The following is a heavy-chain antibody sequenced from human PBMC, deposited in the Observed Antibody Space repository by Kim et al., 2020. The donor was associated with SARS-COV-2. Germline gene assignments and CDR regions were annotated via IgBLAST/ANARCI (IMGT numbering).Heavy chain of an antibody. Sequence: SETLSLTCTVSGGSISSSSYYWGWIRQPPGKGLEWIGSIYYSGSTYYNPSLKSRVTISVDTSKNQFSLKLSSVTAADTAVYYCARDPGYSSGWYVNWFDPWGQGTLVTVSS. CDR2: IYYSGST. J-gene: IGHJ5*02. CDR3: ARDPGYSSGWYVNWFDP. CDR1: GGSISSSSYY. D-gene: IGHD6-19*01. V-gene: IGHV4-39*07.